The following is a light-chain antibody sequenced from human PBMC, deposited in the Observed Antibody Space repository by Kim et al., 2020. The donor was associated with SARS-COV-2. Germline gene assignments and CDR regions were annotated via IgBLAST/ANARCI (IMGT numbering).Light chain of an antibody. CDR1: QSVSSSY. CDR3: QQYGSSPYT. CDR2: AAS. J-gene: IGKJ2*01. Sequence: EIVLTQSPGTLSLSPGERATLSCRASQSVSSSYLAWYQQKPGQAPRLLIYAASSRATGIPDRCSGSGSGTDFTLTISRLEPEDFAVYYCQQYGSSPYTFGQGTKLEI. V-gene: IGKV3-20*01.